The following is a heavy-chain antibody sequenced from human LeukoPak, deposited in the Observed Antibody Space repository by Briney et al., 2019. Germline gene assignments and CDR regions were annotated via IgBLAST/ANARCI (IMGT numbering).Heavy chain of an antibody. V-gene: IGHV4-30-2*01. CDR2: IYHSGTT. D-gene: IGHD3-22*01. CDR1: GVSISSGGYS. Sequence: PSQTLSLPCAVSGVSISSGGYSWSWTRPPPGKGLEWIGYIYHSGTTYYNPSLNSLVTISVDRSKTQCPLKLSSVTAADTAVYYCARAVGSSGPYNWFHPWGQGTLVTVSS. CDR3: ARAVGSSGPYNWFHP. J-gene: IGHJ5*02.